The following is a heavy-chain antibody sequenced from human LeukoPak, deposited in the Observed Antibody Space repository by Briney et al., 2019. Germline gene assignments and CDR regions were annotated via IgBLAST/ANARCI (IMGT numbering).Heavy chain of an antibody. V-gene: IGHV4-59*01. Sequence: SETLSLTCTVSGGSISGYYWSWIRQPPGKGLEWIGYIYYSGYTKFDPSLKSRVTISVDTSKNQFSLKLSSVTAADTDVYYCARGRPNTYYYDSSGFMDSWGQGTLVTVSS. CDR3: ARGRPNTYYYDSSGFMDS. J-gene: IGHJ4*02. CDR2: IYYSGYT. D-gene: IGHD3-22*01. CDR1: GGSISGYY.